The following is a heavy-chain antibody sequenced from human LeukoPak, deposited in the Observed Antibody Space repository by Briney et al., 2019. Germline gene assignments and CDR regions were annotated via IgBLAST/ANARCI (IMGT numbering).Heavy chain of an antibody. CDR3: ARDGYDILTGYPSAFDY. V-gene: IGHV3-21*01. D-gene: IGHD3-9*01. CDR2: ITSSSTYT. Sequence: GGSLRLSCAASGFSFSSYNMNWVRQTPGKGLEWVSSITSSSTYTFYADSVKGRFTISRDNARNSLYLQMNSLRAEDTAVYYCARDGYDILTGYPSAFDYWGQGTLVTVSS. CDR1: GFSFSSYN. J-gene: IGHJ4*02.